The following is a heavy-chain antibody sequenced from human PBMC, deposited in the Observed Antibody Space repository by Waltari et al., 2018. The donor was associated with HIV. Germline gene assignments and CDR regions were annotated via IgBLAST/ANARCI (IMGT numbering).Heavy chain of an antibody. CDR1: GFSFIISG. J-gene: IGHJ6*02. V-gene: IGHV3-30*02. CDR2: IRYDGNTK. Sequence: QGQLVESGGGVVQPGGSLRLSCAASGFSFIISGMHWVRQAPGKGLEWVTFIRYDGNTKYYANSVKGRFTISRDNSKNTLYLQMSSLRAEDTAVYYCAKELRSGYSYYYYGMDVWGQGTTVTVSS. CDR3: AKELRSGYSYYYYGMDV. D-gene: IGHD2-15*01.